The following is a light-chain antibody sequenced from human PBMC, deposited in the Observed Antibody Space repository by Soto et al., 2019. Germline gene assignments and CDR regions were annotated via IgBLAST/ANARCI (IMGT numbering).Light chain of an antibody. CDR2: AAS. Sequence: DIQMTQSPSSLSASVGDRVTITCRASQDIRNXXXWHQQKPGKAPKRLIYAASSLQSGVPSRFSGSGSGTEFTLTINSLQPEDFATYYCLQHNSYPYTLGQGTKLEIK. J-gene: IGKJ2*01. CDR3: LQHNSYPYT. CDR1: QDIRNX. V-gene: IGKV1-17*01.